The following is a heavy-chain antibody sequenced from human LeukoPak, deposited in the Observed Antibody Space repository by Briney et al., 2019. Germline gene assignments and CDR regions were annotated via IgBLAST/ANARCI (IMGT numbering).Heavy chain of an antibody. V-gene: IGHV4-61*02. CDR3: ARGKKGSYYFDY. Sequence: PSETLSLTCTVSGGSISSGSYYWSWIRQPAGKGLEWIGRIYTSGSTNYNPSLKSRVTISVDTSKNQFSLKLSSVTAADTAVYYCARGKKGSYYFDYWGQGTLVTVSS. J-gene: IGHJ4*02. CDR1: GGSISSGSYY. CDR2: IYTSGST. D-gene: IGHD3-10*01.